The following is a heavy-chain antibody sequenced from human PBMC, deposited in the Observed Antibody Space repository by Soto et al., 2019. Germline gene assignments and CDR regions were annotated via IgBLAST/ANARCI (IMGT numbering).Heavy chain of an antibody. V-gene: IGHV4-30-4*01. Sequence: SETLSFTCTVSGGSISSGGYYWSWIRQPPGKGLEWIGYIYYSGSTYYNPSLKSRVTISVDTSKDQFSLKLSSVTAADTAVFFCASYYDSSGYYAYYFDYWGQGTLVTVSS. CDR2: IYYSGST. D-gene: IGHD3-22*01. J-gene: IGHJ4*02. CDR3: ASYYDSSGYYAYYFDY. CDR1: GGSISSGGYY.